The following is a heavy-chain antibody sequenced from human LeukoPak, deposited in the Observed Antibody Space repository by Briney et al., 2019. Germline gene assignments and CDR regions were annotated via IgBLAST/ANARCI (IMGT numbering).Heavy chain of an antibody. CDR2: INHSGST. CDR1: GGSFSGYY. J-gene: IGHJ4*02. Sequence: SETLSLTCAVYGGSFSGYYWSWIRQPPGKGLEWIGEINHSGSTNYNPSLKSRVTISVDTSKNQFSLKLSSVTAADTAVYYCARGRSGSYYRAFRPRPGPFDYWGQGTLVTVSS. V-gene: IGHV4-34*01. CDR3: ARGRSGSYYRAFRPRPGPFDY. D-gene: IGHD1-26*01.